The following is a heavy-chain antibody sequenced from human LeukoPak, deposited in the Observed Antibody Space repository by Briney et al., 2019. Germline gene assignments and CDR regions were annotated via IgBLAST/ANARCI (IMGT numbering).Heavy chain of an antibody. Sequence: KNGESVKISCKGSGYSFTSYWISWVRQMPGKGLEWMGRIDPSDSYTNYSPSFQGHVTISADKSISTAYLQWSSLKASDTAMYYCASPTYGSGSYYIIWGQGTLVTVSS. V-gene: IGHV5-10-1*01. D-gene: IGHD3-10*01. CDR1: GYSFTSYW. J-gene: IGHJ4*02. CDR2: IDPSDSYT. CDR3: ASPTYGSGSYYII.